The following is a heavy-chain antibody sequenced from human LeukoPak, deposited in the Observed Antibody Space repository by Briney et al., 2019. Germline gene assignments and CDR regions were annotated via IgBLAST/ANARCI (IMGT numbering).Heavy chain of an antibody. J-gene: IGHJ5*02. CDR2: ISSSSSTI. D-gene: IGHD2-15*01. Sequence: PGGSLRLSCAASGFTFSSYSMNWVRQAPGKGLEWVSYISSSSSTIYYADSVKGRFTISRDNAKNSLYLQMNSLRAEDTAVYHCARDPDPHCSGGSCYSYNWFDPWGQGTLVTVSS. CDR3: ARDPDPHCSGGSCYSYNWFDP. CDR1: GFTFSSYS. V-gene: IGHV3-48*01.